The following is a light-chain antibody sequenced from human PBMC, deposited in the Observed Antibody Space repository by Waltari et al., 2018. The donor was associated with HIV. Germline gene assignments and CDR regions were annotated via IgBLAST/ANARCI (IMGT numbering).Light chain of an antibody. CDR1: NSDVGGYNL. V-gene: IGLV2-23*02. J-gene: IGLJ2*01. Sequence: QSALTQPASVSGSPGQSITISCTGPNSDVGGYNLVSRYQQHPGKAPKLMIYEVSKRPSRVSNRFSDSKSGNTASLTISGLQAEDEADYYCCAYAGSTTYVIFGGGPKLTVL. CDR2: EVS. CDR3: CAYAGSTTYVI.